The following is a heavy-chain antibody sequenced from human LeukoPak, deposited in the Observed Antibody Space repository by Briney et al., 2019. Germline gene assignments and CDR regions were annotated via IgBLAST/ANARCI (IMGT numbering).Heavy chain of an antibody. J-gene: IGHJ4*02. D-gene: IGHD6-13*01. V-gene: IGHV3-73*01. CDR1: GFTFSGSA. CDR2: IRSKANSYAT. Sequence: GGSLRLSCAASGFTFSGSAMHWVRQASAKGLEWVGRIRSKANSYATAYAASVKGRFTISRDDSKNTAYLQMNSLKTEDTAVYYCTRLEIAAAGTALRDYWGQGTLVTVSS. CDR3: TRLEIAAAGTALRDY.